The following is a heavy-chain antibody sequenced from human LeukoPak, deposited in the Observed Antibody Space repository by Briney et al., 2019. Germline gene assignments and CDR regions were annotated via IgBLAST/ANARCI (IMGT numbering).Heavy chain of an antibody. J-gene: IGHJ5*02. CDR2: ISAYNGNT. CDR3: ARGDSSGTPYNWFDP. V-gene: IGHV1-18*01. CDR1: GYTFTSYV. Sequence: GASVKVSCKASGYTFTSYVISWVRQAPGQGLEWMGWISAYNGNTNYAQKLQGRVTMTTDTSTSTAYMELRSLRSDDTAVYYCARGDSSGTPYNWFDPWGQGTLVTVSS. D-gene: IGHD6-19*01.